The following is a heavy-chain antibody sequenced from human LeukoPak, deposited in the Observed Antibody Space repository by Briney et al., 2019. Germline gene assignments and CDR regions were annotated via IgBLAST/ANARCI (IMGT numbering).Heavy chain of an antibody. CDR2: VSGYGGTT. J-gene: IGHJ4*02. CDR1: GFTFSSYA. D-gene: IGHD6-13*01. Sequence: GGSLRLSCAASGFTFSSYAMSWVRQAPGKGLEWVSVVSGYGGTTYYADSVKGRFTISRDNSKNTLYLQMNSLRAEDTAVYYCAKGFNLAAAADLFDYWGQGTLVTVSS. V-gene: IGHV3-23*01. CDR3: AKGFNLAAAADLFDY.